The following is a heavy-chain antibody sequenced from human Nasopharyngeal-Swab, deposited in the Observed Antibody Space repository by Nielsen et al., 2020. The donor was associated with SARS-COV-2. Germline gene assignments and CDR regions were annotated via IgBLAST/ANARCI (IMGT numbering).Heavy chain of an antibody. D-gene: IGHD3-22*01. CDR3: AKSRIDMIVVALFDY. J-gene: IGHJ4*02. V-gene: IGHV4-39*01. Sequence: ESLKISWTVSGGSISSTSYYWGWIRQPPGKGLQWLGIIYYRGSTYYNPALKSRVTISVDTSKNQFFLKLNSVTAADTAVYYCAKSRIDMIVVALFDYWGQGTLVTVSS. CDR1: GGSISSTSYY. CDR2: IYYRGST.